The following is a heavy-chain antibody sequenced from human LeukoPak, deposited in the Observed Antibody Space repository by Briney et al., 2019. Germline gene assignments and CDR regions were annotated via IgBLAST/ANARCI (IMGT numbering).Heavy chain of an antibody. CDR1: GYTFTGYY. Sequence: GASVKVSCKASGYTFTGYYMHWVRQAPGQGLEWMGRINPNSGGTNYAQKFQGRATMTRDTSISTAYMELSRLRSDDTAVYYCASTPRARFLEWFRGYFQHWGQGTLVTVSS. CDR3: ASTPRARFLEWFRGYFQH. V-gene: IGHV1-2*06. J-gene: IGHJ1*01. CDR2: INPNSGGT. D-gene: IGHD3-3*01.